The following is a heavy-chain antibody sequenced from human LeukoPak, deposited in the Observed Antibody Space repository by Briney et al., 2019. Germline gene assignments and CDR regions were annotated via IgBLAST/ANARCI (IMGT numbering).Heavy chain of an antibody. Sequence: SETLSLTCTVSGGSISSSSYYWGWIRQPPGKGLEWIGSIYYSGSTYYNPSLKSRVTISVDTSKNQFSLKLSSVTAADTAVYYCARQGGSGVANVWGQETLVTVSS. CDR3: ARQGGSGVANV. CDR2: IYYSGST. D-gene: IGHD6-19*01. V-gene: IGHV4-39*01. CDR1: GGSISSSSYY. J-gene: IGHJ4*02.